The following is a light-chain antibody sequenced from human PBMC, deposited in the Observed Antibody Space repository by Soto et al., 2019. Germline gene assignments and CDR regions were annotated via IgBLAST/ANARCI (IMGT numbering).Light chain of an antibody. J-gene: IGKJ4*01. CDR1: QSVSSN. CDR2: GAS. V-gene: IGKV3-15*01. CDR3: QQYFNWPPLT. Sequence: EIVMTQSPATLSVSPGERATLSCRASQSVSSNLAWYQQKPGQAPRLLMFGASIRATNIPARFSGSGSGTEFTLTISSLQSEDFAVYYCQQYFNWPPLTFGGGTKVDIK.